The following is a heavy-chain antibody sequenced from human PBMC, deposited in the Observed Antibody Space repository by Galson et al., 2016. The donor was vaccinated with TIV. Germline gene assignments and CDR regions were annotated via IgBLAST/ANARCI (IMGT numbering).Heavy chain of an antibody. CDR1: GYTFSRYG. J-gene: IGHJ6*03. Sequence: SVKVSCKASGYTFSRYGLTWLRQAPGQGLEWVGRINPNSGDTIYGQKFQGRVTMTRDTSINTAYMELSRLRSDDTAVYYCARDQVVPANYYYYYMDVWGKGTTVTVSS. CDR2: INPNSGDT. CDR3: ARDQVVPANYYYYYMDV. V-gene: IGHV1-2*06. D-gene: IGHD2-2*01.